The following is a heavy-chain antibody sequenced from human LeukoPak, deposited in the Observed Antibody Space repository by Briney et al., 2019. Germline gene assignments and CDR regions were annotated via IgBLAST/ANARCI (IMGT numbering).Heavy chain of an antibody. Sequence: SETLSLTCTVSGGSISSSSYYWGWIRQPPGRGLEWIGSIYYSGTTYYNPSLKSRVTISLHTSKNQFSLMLSSVSAADTAVYYCARHSSGYYYYYVDVWGKGTTVTISS. J-gene: IGHJ6*03. CDR2: IYYSGTT. CDR3: ARHSSGYYYYYVDV. CDR1: GGSISSSSYY. V-gene: IGHV4-39*01.